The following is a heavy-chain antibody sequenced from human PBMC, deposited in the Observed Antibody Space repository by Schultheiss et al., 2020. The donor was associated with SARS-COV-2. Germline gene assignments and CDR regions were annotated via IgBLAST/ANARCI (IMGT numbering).Heavy chain of an antibody. CDR3: ASLIAAAGTSLFDY. V-gene: IGHV3-30*07. CDR1: GFTFSSYA. CDR2: ISYDGSNK. Sequence: GGSLRLSCAASGFTFSSYAMHWVRQAPGKGLEWVAVISYDGSNKYYADSVKGRFTISRDNSKNTLYLQMNSLRAEDTAVYYCASLIAAAGTSLFDYWGQGTLVTVSS. D-gene: IGHD6-13*01. J-gene: IGHJ4*02.